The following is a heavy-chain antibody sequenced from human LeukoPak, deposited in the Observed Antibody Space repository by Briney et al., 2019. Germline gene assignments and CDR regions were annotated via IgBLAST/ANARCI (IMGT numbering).Heavy chain of an antibody. J-gene: IGHJ2*01. V-gene: IGHV3-74*01. D-gene: IGHD7-27*01. CDR1: GFTFSSYA. CDR3: AREAVGTGDWYFDL. CDR2: MNSDGSGT. Sequence: GGSLRLSCAASGFTFSSYAVHWVRQAPGKGLVWVSRMNSDGSGTSYADSVKGRLTISRDNAKNTLYLQMNSLRAEDTAVYYCAREAVGTGDWYFDLWGRGTLVTVSP.